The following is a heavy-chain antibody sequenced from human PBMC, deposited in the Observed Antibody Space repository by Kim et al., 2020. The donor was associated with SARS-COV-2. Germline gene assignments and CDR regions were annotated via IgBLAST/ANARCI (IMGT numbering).Heavy chain of an antibody. CDR2: INHSGST. D-gene: IGHD5-12*01. J-gene: IGHJ6*02. CDR3: ARGKVAHPNPALYGMDV. Sequence: SETLSLTCAVYGGSFSGYYWSWIRQPPGKGLEWIGEINHSGSTNYNPSLKSRVTISVDTSKNQFSLKLSSVTAADTAVYYCARGKVAHPNPALYGMDVWGQGTTVTVSS. CDR1: GGSFSGYY. V-gene: IGHV4-34*01.